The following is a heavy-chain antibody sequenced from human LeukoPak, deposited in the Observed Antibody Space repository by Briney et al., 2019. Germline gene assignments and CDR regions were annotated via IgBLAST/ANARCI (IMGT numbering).Heavy chain of an antibody. CDR1: GGTFSSYA. D-gene: IGHD6-13*01. CDR2: IIPIFGTA. CDR3: ARHGAAAVLLFDY. V-gene: IGHV1-69*13. J-gene: IGHJ4*02. Sequence: GASVKVSCKASGGTFSSYAISWVRQAPGQGLEWMGGIIPIFGTANYAQKFQGRVTITADESTSTAYIGLSSLRSEDTAVYYCARHGAAAVLLFDYWGQGTLVTVSS.